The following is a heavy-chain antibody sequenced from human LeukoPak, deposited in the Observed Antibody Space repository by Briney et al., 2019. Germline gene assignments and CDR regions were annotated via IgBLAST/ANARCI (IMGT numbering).Heavy chain of an antibody. D-gene: IGHD6-13*01. V-gene: IGHV3-7*01. CDR2: IKQDGSEK. J-gene: IGHJ3*02. CDR3: ARDLGAAGHDAFDI. Sequence: PGGSLRLSCAASGFTFSSYWMSWVRQAPGKGLEWVANIKQDGSEKYYVDSVKGRFTISRDNAKNSLYLQMNSLGAEDTAVYYCARDLGAAGHDAFDIWGQGTMVTVSS. CDR1: GFTFSSYW.